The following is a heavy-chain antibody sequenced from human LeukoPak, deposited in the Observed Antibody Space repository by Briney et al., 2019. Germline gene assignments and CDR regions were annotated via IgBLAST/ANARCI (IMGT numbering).Heavy chain of an antibody. CDR1: GGSFSSYA. J-gene: IGHJ6*03. CDR2: IIPIFGTA. V-gene: IGHV1-69*01. D-gene: IGHD5-24*01. CDR3: ARRRDGYNWVIPYYYYMDV. Sequence: SVKVSCKASGGSFSSYAISWVRQAPGQGLEWMGGIIPIFGTANYAQKFQGRVTITADESTSTAYMELSSLRSEDTAVYYCARRRDGYNWVIPYYYYMDVWGKGTTVTVSS.